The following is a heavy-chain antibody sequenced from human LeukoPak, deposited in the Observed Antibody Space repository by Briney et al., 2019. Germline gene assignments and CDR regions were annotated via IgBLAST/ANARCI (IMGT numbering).Heavy chain of an antibody. D-gene: IGHD5-18*01. CDR2: ISGSGGST. CDR1: GFTFSSYA. J-gene: IGHJ4*02. V-gene: IGHV3-23*01. CDR3: AKDPSASWIQPQFDY. Sequence: GGPLRLSCAASGFTFSSYAMSWVRQAPGKGLEWVSAISGSGGSTYYADSVKGRFTISRDNSKNTLYLQMNSLRAEDTAVYYCAKDPSASWIQPQFDYWGQGTLVTVSS.